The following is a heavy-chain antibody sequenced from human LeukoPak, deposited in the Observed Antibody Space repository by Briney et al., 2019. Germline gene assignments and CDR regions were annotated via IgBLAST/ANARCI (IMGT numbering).Heavy chain of an antibody. V-gene: IGHV4-38-2*02. J-gene: IGHJ4*02. D-gene: IGHD3-3*01. Sequence: SETLSLTCTVSGYSISSGYYWGWIRQPPGKGLEWIGSIYHSGSTYYNPSLKSRVTISVDTSKNQFSLKLSSVTAADTAVYYCARGYDFWSGYYYYFDYWGQGTLVTVSS. CDR2: IYHSGST. CDR1: GYSISSGYY. CDR3: ARGYDFWSGYYYYFDY.